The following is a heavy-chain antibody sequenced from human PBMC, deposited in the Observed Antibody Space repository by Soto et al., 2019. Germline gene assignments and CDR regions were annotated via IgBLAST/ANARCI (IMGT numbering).Heavy chain of an antibody. CDR2: INGNADNS. V-gene: IGHV3-74*01. J-gene: IGHJ4*02. D-gene: IGHD6-19*01. CDR3: VRDFRGAVAGSEFDH. CDR1: GFSFVSYW. Sequence: EVQLAESGGGLVLTGGSLRLSCAASGFSFVSYWMHWVRQVPGEGLAWVSRINGNADNSDYADSVKGRFTISRDNAMNRLYLQMDSLRSDYTGVYYCVRDFRGAVAGSEFDHWGQGTLVTVSS.